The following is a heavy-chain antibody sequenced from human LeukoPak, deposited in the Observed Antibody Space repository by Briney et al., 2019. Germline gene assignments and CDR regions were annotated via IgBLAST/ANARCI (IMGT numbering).Heavy chain of an antibody. CDR1: GFTFSSYA. V-gene: IGHV3-23*01. D-gene: IGHD5-12*01. CDR3: AKATRAYDYSYFDY. CDR2: ISGSGGRT. Sequence: GGSLRLSCAASGFTFSSYAMSWVRQAPGKGLEWVSGISGSGGRTYYADSVKGRFTISRDNSKNTLYLQMNSLRAEDTAVYYCAKATRAYDYSYFDYWGQGTLVTVSS. J-gene: IGHJ4*02.